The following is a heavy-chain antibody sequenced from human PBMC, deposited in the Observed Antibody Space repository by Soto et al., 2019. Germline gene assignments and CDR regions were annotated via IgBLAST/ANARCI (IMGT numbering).Heavy chain of an antibody. Sequence: ASVKVSCKASGYTFTSYGISWVRQAPGQGLEWMGWISAYNGNTNYAQKLQGRVTMTTDTSTSTAYMELMSLRSDDTAVYYCASGNDYGDYLLGMDVWGQGTTVTVSS. J-gene: IGHJ6*02. V-gene: IGHV1-18*01. D-gene: IGHD4-17*01. CDR2: ISAYNGNT. CDR1: GYTFTSYG. CDR3: ASGNDYGDYLLGMDV.